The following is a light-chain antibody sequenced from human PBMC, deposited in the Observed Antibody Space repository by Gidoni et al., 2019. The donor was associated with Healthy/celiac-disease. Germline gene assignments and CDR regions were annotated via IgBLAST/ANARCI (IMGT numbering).Light chain of an antibody. V-gene: IGKV1-33*01. J-gene: IGKJ5*01. Sequence: DIQITQSPSSLSASVGDRVTITCQASQDISNYLNWYQQKPGKAPKLLFYDASNLETGVPSRFSGSGCGTDFTLTISSLQPEVIVTYYCQQYDNLITFGQGTRLEIK. CDR1: QDISNY. CDR2: DAS. CDR3: QQYDNLIT.